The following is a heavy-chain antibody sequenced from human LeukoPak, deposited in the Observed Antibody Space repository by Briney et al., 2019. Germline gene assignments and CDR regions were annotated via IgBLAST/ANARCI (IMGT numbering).Heavy chain of an antibody. V-gene: IGHV4-34*01. J-gene: IGHJ4*02. CDR2: INHSGST. CDR1: GVSFSGYY. Sequence: PSETLSLTCAVYGVSFSGYYLSWIRQPPGKGLEWIGEINHSGSTNYNPYLKSRVTISVDTSKNKFSLKLNPETAADTAEYYCAREYLVAATPFDYWGQGNLVTVSS. CDR3: AREYLVAATPFDY. D-gene: IGHD2-15*01.